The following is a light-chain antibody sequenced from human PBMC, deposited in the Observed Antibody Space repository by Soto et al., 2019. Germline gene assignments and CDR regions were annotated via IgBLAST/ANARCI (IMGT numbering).Light chain of an antibody. CDR3: QQYDNFPYT. CDR1: QDISNY. CDR2: DAS. V-gene: IGKV1-33*01. J-gene: IGKJ2*01. Sequence: DIQMTQSPSSLSASVGDRVTITCQASQDISNYLNWYQQKPGKAPKLLLYDASNLETGVPSRFSGSGSGTDFTFTISSLQPEDIATYYCQQYDNFPYTFGQGTKLEIK.